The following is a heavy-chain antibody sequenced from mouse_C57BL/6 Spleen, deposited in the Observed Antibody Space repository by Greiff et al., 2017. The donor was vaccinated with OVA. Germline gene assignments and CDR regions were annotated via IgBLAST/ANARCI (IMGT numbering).Heavy chain of an antibody. CDR1: GYTFTNYW. D-gene: IGHD2-5*01. Sequence: QVQLKQSGAELVRPGTSVKMSCKASGYTFTNYWIGWAKQRPGHGLEWIGDIYPGGGYTNYNEKFKGKATLTADKSSSTAYMQFSSLTSEDSAIYYCARGGDSNYDPFAYWGQGTLVTVSA. CDR3: ARGGDSNYDPFAY. CDR2: IYPGGGYT. V-gene: IGHV1-63*01. J-gene: IGHJ3*01.